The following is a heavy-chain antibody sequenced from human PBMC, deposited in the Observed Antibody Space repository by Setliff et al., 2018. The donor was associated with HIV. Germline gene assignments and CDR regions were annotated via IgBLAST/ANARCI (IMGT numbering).Heavy chain of an antibody. Sequence: SETLSLTCYVTDDPISSYYWSWVRQPAGKGLEWIGRLYVSGDTNYNPSLKSRVTISVDTSKNQFSLRLTSVTAADTSVYYCARHRAQRGSGTYYDDWFDPWGQGTLVTVSS. D-gene: IGHD3-10*01. CDR2: LYVSGDT. CDR3: ARHRAQRGSGTYYDDWFDP. V-gene: IGHV4-4*07. J-gene: IGHJ5*02. CDR1: DDPISSYY.